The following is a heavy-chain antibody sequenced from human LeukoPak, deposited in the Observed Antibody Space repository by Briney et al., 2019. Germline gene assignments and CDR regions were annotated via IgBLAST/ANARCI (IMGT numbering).Heavy chain of an antibody. Sequence: ASVKVSCKASGYTFTGYCMHWVRQAPGQGLEWLGRINTNSGGTNYAQKFQGRVTMTRDTSISTAYMELSRLRSDDAAVYYCARGSTYYDILTGYYPPTDYWGQGTLVTVSS. CDR2: INTNSGGT. J-gene: IGHJ4*02. V-gene: IGHV1-2*06. CDR3: ARGSTYYDILTGYYPPTDY. D-gene: IGHD3-9*01. CDR1: GYTFTGYC.